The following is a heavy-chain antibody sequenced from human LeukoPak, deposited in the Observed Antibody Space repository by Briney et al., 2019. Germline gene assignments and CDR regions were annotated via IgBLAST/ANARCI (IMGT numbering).Heavy chain of an antibody. D-gene: IGHD1-26*01. J-gene: IGHJ4*02. Sequence: PGGSLRLSCAASGFTFSSYSMNWVRQAPGKGLEWVSSISSSSSYIYYADSVKGRFTISRDNAKNSLYLQMNSLRAEDTAVYYCARDRGPNGCFDYWGQGTLVTVSS. CDR2: ISSSSSYI. CDR1: GFTFSSYS. CDR3: ARDRGPNGCFDY. V-gene: IGHV3-21*01.